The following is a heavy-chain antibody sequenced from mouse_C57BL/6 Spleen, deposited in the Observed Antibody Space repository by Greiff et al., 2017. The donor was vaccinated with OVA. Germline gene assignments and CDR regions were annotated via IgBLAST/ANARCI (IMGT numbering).Heavy chain of an antibody. CDR3: ARAHYDYEGAWFAY. J-gene: IGHJ3*01. Sequence: EVQLQESGPGLVKPSQSLSLTCSVTGYSITSGYYWNWIRQFPGNKLEWMGYISYDGSNNYNPSLKNRISITRDTSKNQFFLKLNSVTTEDTATYYCARAHYDYEGAWFAYWGQGTLVTVSA. CDR2: ISYDGSN. V-gene: IGHV3-6*01. CDR1: GYSITSGYY. D-gene: IGHD2-4*01.